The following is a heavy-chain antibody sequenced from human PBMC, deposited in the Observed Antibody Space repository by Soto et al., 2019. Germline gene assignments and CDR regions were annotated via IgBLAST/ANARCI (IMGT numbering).Heavy chain of an antibody. Sequence: QVQLVQSGAEVKKPGASVKVSCKASGYTFTSYGISWVRKAPGQGLEWMGWISAYNGNKNYAQKLQGRVTMTTDTSTRTAYMELRSLRSDDTAVYYCARVGITGGWYVPDAFDIWGQGTMVTVSS. CDR2: ISAYNGNK. CDR1: GYTFTSYG. D-gene: IGHD6-19*01. J-gene: IGHJ3*02. V-gene: IGHV1-18*01. CDR3: ARVGITGGWYVPDAFDI.